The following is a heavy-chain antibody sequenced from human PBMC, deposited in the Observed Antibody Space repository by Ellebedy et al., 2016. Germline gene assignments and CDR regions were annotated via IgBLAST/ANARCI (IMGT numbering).Heavy chain of an antibody. CDR2: IIPILGIA. D-gene: IGHD4-23*01. Sequence: ASVKVSCKASGGTFSSYAISWVRQAPGQGLEWMGRIIPILGIANYAQKFQGRVTITADKSTSTAYMELSSLRSEDTAVYYCARDTTTVVTPDWYFDLWGRGTLVTVSS. CDR3: ARDTTTVVTPDWYFDL. V-gene: IGHV1-69*04. J-gene: IGHJ2*01. CDR1: GGTFSSYA.